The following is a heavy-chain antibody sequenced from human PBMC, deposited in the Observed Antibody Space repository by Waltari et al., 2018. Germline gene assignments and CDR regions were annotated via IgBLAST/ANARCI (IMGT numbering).Heavy chain of an antibody. D-gene: IGHD6-13*01. CDR1: GLTLSRST. CDR3: AKDIAPAGTTYFDY. Sequence: EVQLLESGGGLVQPGGSLRLSCVASGLTLSRSTMSWVRQAPGKGLEWVSSIGGSGISTYYADSVKGRFTISRDNSKDTLYLQINSLRAEDTAVYYCAKDIAPAGTTYFDYWGQGTLVTVSS. V-gene: IGHV3-23*01. CDR2: IGGSGIST. J-gene: IGHJ4*02.